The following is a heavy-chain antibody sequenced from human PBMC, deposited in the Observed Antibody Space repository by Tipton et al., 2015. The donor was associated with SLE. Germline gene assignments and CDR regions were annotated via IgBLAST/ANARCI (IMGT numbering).Heavy chain of an antibody. V-gene: IGHV4-39*07. Sequence: TLSLTCTVSGGSISSSIYYLGWIRQPPGKGLELIVEINHSGSTNYNPSRKSRVTISVDTSKNQFSLKLSSVTAADTAVYYCARCSTRHYYYYYMDVWCTG. D-gene: IGHD2-2*01. CDR1: GGSISSSIYY. CDR2: INHSGST. CDR3: ARCSTRHYYYYYMDV. J-gene: IGHJ6*03.